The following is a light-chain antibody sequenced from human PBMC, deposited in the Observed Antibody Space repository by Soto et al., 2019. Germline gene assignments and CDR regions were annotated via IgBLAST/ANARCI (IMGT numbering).Light chain of an antibody. Sequence: EIVLTQSPDTLSLSPGERATLSCRASQSVRSSLAWYQQKPGQAPRLLIYDASNRATGIPARFSGSGSGTDFTLTISSLEPEDFAVYYCQQRSNWPPEVTFGPGTKMDIK. CDR2: DAS. J-gene: IGKJ3*01. CDR3: QQRSNWPPEVT. CDR1: QSVRSS. V-gene: IGKV3-11*01.